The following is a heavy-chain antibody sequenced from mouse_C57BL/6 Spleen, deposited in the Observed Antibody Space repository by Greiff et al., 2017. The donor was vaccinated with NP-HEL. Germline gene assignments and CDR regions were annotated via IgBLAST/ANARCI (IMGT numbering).Heavy chain of an antibody. Sequence: QVQLQQPGAELVMPGASVKLSCKASGYTFTSYWMHWVKQRPGQGLEWIGEIDPSDSYTNYNQKFKGKSTLTVDKSSSTAYMQLSSLTSEDSAVYYCARGDYDYSFAYWGQGTLVTVSA. J-gene: IGHJ3*01. CDR2: IDPSDSYT. CDR1: GYTFTSYW. V-gene: IGHV1-69*01. D-gene: IGHD2-4*01. CDR3: ARGDYDYSFAY.